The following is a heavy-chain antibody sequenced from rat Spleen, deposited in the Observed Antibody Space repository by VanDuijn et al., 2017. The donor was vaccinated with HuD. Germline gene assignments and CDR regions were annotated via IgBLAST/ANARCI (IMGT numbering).Heavy chain of an antibody. Sequence: EVQLVESGGGLVQPGRSLKLSCAASRFTFNNYGMAWVRQAPTKGLEWVATFSYDGITTYYRDSVRGRFTISSDSTRSTLYLQMDSLRSEATATYYCASLMYTPDYLGVMDAWGQGASVTVSS. CDR3: ASLMYTPDYLGVMDA. J-gene: IGHJ4*01. D-gene: IGHD1-6*01. V-gene: IGHV5-29*01. CDR2: FSYDGITT. CDR1: RFTFNNYG.